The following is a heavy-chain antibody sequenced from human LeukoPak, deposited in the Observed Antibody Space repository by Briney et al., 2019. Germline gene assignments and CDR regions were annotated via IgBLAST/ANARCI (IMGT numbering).Heavy chain of an antibody. CDR3: AKGSARQAVDY. J-gene: IGHJ4*02. CDR2: IDGSGTIT. V-gene: IGHV3-23*01. Sequence: GGSLRLSCAASGFTFSDYYMSWIRQAPGKGLEWVSVIDGSGTITYYADSVKGRFTISRDNSKSTVYVQMNSLTAEDTAVYYCAKGSARQAVDYWGQGTLVTVSS. CDR1: GFTFSDYY.